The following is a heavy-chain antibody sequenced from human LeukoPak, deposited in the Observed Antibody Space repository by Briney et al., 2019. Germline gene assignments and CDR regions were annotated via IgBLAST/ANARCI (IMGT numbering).Heavy chain of an antibody. D-gene: IGHD3-22*01. V-gene: IGHV4-59*08. Sequence: PSETLSLTCSVSGGSISSYYWSWIRQPPGKGLEWIGYIYYSGSTNYNPSLKSRVTISVDMSKNQFSLKLSSVTAADTAVYYCARAVTYYYDSSGYPTLDCWGQGTLVTVSS. CDR3: ARAVTYYYDSSGYPTLDC. CDR2: IYYSGST. J-gene: IGHJ4*02. CDR1: GGSISSYY.